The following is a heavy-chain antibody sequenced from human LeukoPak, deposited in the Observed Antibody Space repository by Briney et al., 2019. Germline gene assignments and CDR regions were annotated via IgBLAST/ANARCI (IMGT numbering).Heavy chain of an antibody. V-gene: IGHV3-11*05. D-gene: IGHD2-2*02. CDR2: ISSSSSDT. Sequence: PGGSLRLSCAASGFTFSTFSMSWIRQAPGKGLEWVSYISSSSSDTNYADSVKGRFTISRDNVKKSLYLQMDSLRAEDTAVYYCARDEPILDWGQGTLVTVSS. J-gene: IGHJ4*02. CDR3: ARDEPILD. CDR1: GFTFSTFS.